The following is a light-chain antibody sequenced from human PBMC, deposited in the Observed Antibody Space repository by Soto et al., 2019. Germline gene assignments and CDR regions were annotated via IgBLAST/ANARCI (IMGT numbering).Light chain of an antibody. Sequence: QSVLTQPASVSGSPGQSITISCTGTSSDVGGYNYVSWHQQHPGKVPKLMIYDVSNRPSGVSNRFSGSKSGNTASLTISGLQAEDESDYYCSSYTRSSPLVFGGGTQLTVL. CDR1: SSDVGGYNY. CDR2: DVS. CDR3: SSYTRSSPLV. J-gene: IGLJ2*01. V-gene: IGLV2-14*01.